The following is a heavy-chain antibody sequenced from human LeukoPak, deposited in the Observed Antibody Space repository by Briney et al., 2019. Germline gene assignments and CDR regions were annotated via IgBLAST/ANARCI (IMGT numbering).Heavy chain of an antibody. D-gene: IGHD5-18*01. J-gene: IGHJ4*02. CDR3: ARHLFGETAMVYYFDY. CDR1: GHPISSYY. V-gene: IGHV4-59*08. CDR2: MYYCGSA. Sequence: PSETLSLPCTVSGHPISSYYWRWLRQPPGEGLEWIGYMYYCGSANYNPSLKSRVTISVDTSKNQFSLKLSSVTAADTAVYYCARHLFGETAMVYYFDYWGQGTLVTVSS.